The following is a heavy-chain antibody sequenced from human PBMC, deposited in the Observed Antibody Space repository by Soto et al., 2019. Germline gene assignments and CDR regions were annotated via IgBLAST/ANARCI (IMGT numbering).Heavy chain of an antibody. Sequence: EVQLVESGGGLVQPGRSLRLSCTGSGFSFGFPFGDYALSWVRQAPGRGLEWVGFIRSKAHGGTTQYAASVTGRFIISRDDSKSVAFLQMNSLTTEDTAMYYCTRGHYCSRRTCHRGVGMDVWGQGTTVTVSS. CDR3: TRGHYCSRRTCHRGVGMDV. CDR1: GFSFGFPFGDYA. D-gene: IGHD4-4*01. V-gene: IGHV3-49*04. J-gene: IGHJ6*02. CDR2: IRSKAHGGTT.